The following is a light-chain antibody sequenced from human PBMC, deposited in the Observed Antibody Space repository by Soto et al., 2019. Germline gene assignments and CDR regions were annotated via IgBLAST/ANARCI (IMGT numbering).Light chain of an antibody. CDR3: MQSLHTPRT. J-gene: IGKJ1*01. CDR2: LGS. CDR1: QSLLYSNGIKY. Sequence: DIVMTQSPLSLPVTTGEPASISCRSSQSLLYSNGIKYLDWYLQKPGQSPQLLIYLGSNRASGVPDRFSGSGSGTDFTLTISRVEAEDVGVYYCMQSLHTPRTFGQGTKVEIK. V-gene: IGKV2-28*01.